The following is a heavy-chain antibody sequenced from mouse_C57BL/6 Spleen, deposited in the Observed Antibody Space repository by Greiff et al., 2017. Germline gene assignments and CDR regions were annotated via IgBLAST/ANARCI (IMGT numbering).Heavy chain of an antibody. D-gene: IGHD2-1*01. Sequence: VQLQQSGPELVKPGASVKISCKASGYSFTDYNMNWVKQSNGKSLEWIGVINPNYGTTSYNQKFKGKATLTVDQSSSTAYIPLNSLTSEDSAVYYCGRLIYYGNYGAMDHWGQGTSVTVSS. CDR2: INPNYGTT. V-gene: IGHV1-39*01. CDR1: GYSFTDYN. CDR3: GRLIYYGNYGAMDH. J-gene: IGHJ4*01.